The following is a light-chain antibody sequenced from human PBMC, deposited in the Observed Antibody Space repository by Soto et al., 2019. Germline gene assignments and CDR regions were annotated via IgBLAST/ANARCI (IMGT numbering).Light chain of an antibody. Sequence: EIVLTQSPGTLSLSPGERATLSCRASQSVSSSYLAWYQQKPGQAPRLLIYGASSRPTGIPDRFSGSVSGTDFALTISRLEPEDFAVYYCQQYGSSRAFGQGTKVEIK. CDR3: QQYGSSRA. CDR1: QSVSSSY. CDR2: GAS. J-gene: IGKJ1*01. V-gene: IGKV3-20*01.